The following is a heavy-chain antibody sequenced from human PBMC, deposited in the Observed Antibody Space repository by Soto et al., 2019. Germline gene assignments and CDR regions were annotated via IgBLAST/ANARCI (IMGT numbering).Heavy chain of an antibody. CDR3: ARGHDFWSGYKTGDMDV. D-gene: IGHD3-3*01. CDR1: GGSFSGYY. V-gene: IGHV4-34*01. Sequence: SETLSLTCAVYGGSFSGYYWSWIRQPPGKGLEWIGEINHSGSTNYNPSLKSRVTISVDTSKNQFSLKLSSVTAADTAVYYCARGHDFWSGYKTGDMDVWGKGTTVTVSS. CDR2: INHSGST. J-gene: IGHJ6*03.